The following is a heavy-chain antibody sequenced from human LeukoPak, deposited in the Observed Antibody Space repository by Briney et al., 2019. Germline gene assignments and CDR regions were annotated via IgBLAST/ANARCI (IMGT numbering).Heavy chain of an antibody. J-gene: IGHJ4*02. CDR1: GYTFTGYY. CDR2: INPNSGGT. D-gene: IGHD3-22*01. CDR3: ARGPPYYYDSSGPGDY. Sequence: VASVKVSCKASGYTFTGYYMHWVRQAPGQGLEWMGWINPNSGGTNYAQKFQGRVTMTRDTSISTAYMELSRLRSDDTAVYYCARGPPYYYDSSGPGDYWGQGTLVTVSS. V-gene: IGHV1-2*02.